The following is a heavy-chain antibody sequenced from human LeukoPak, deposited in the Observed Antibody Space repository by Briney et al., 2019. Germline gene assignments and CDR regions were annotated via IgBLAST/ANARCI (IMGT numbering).Heavy chain of an antibody. CDR1: GFTFSSNG. V-gene: IGHV3-33*01. Sequence: PGGSLRLSCAASGFTFSSNGMHWVRQAPGKGLEWVAVIWYDGSNKYYADSVKGRFTISRDNSKNTLYLQMNSLRAEDTAVCYCARDVYSSGWYVAPDYWGQGTLVTVSS. J-gene: IGHJ4*02. CDR2: IWYDGSNK. CDR3: ARDVYSSGWYVAPDY. D-gene: IGHD6-19*01.